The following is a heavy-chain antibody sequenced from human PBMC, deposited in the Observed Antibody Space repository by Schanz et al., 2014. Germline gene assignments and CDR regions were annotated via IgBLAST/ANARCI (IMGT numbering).Heavy chain of an antibody. CDR3: AKYGGGYSYGFVEY. J-gene: IGHJ4*02. V-gene: IGHV3-NL1*01. CDR2: IVGGGDT. D-gene: IGHD5-18*01. CDR1: GFTFSNYA. Sequence: QVQLVESGGGVVQPGRSLRLSCAASGFTFSNYAMHWVRQAPGKGLEWVSSIVGGGDTYPADSVKGRFTISRDNSNNTLYLQMKSLRAEDTAVYYCAKYGGGYSYGFVEYWGQGILVTVSS.